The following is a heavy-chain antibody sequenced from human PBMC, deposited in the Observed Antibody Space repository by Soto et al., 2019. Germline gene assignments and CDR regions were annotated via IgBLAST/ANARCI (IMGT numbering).Heavy chain of an antibody. CDR3: ARDANAEPFDY. CDR2: IVSDGSRT. V-gene: IGHV3-74*01. J-gene: IGHJ4*02. CDR1: GFTFSRYW. Sequence: EFQLVESGGGLVQPGGSLRLSCAGSGFTFSRYWMHWVRQVPGKGLVWVANIVSDGSRTTYADSVKGRFTISRDNAKNTLSLQMDSLRVEDTAVYYCARDANAEPFDYWVQGTLVTVSS.